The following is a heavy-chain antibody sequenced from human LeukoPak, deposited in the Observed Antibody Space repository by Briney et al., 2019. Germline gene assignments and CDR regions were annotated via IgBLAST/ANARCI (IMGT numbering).Heavy chain of an antibody. CDR3: ARGAFGSNYYYYYMDV. J-gene: IGHJ6*03. CDR1: GGSISTYY. CDR2: IYYTGST. Sequence: PSETLSLTCTLSGGSISTYYWSWVRQPPGKGLEWIGYIYYTGSTDYNPSLKSRVTISVDTSKNQFSLKLSSVTAADTAVYYCARGAFGSNYYYYYMDVWGKGTTVTVSS. D-gene: IGHD3-16*01. V-gene: IGHV4-59*01.